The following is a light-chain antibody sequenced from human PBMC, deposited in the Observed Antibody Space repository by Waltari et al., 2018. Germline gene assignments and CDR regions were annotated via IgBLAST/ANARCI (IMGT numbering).Light chain of an antibody. CDR2: EVS. CDR1: DSDVGAYDF. J-gene: IGLJ1*01. CDR3: SSYTTSSATGV. V-gene: IGLV2-14*01. Sequence: QSALTQPASVSGSPGQSITISCSGTDSDVGAYDFVSWYQQHPGKAPHLLSYEVSNRHSGICNRCTASKSGSTASLTISGLQAEDEADYYCSSYTTSSATGVFGTGTRVTVL.